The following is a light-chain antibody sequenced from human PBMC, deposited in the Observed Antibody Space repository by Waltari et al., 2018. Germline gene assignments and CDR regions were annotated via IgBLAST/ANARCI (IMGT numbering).Light chain of an antibody. Sequence: QLVLTQSPSASASLGASVKLTCTLSSGHSSNVIAWLQQQPEKGPRYLMKVNRDGSHSKGDGIPDRFSGSRSGTERYLTIASLQSEDEADYYCQTGGHGTWVFGGGTKLTVL. CDR3: QTGGHGTWV. V-gene: IGLV4-69*01. CDR2: VNRDGSH. CDR1: SGHSSNV. J-gene: IGLJ3*02.